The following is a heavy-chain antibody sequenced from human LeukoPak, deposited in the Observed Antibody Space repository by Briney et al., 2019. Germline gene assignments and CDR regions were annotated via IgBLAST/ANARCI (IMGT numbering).Heavy chain of an antibody. CDR1: GYTFTGYY. D-gene: IGHD3-22*01. CDR3: ASLWVVVVIGSSDAFDI. Sequence: ASVKVSCKASGYTFTGYYMLWVRQAPGQGLEWMGRINPNSGGTNYAQKFQGRVTMTRDTSISTAYMELSRLRSDDTAVYYCASLWVVVVIGSSDAFDIWGQGTMVTVSS. J-gene: IGHJ3*02. CDR2: INPNSGGT. V-gene: IGHV1-2*06.